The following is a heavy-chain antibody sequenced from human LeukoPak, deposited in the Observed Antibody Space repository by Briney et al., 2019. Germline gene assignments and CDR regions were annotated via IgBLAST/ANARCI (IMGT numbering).Heavy chain of an antibody. CDR2: ISSSSSYI. CDR3: ARDRGGIYEAFDI. Sequence: GGSLRLSCAASGFTFSSYSMNWVRQTPGTGLEWVSSISSSSSYINYTDSVKGRFTISRDNAKNSLYLQMNSLRAEDTAVYYCARDRGGIYEAFDIWGQGTMVTVSS. CDR1: GFTFSSYS. V-gene: IGHV3-21*01. J-gene: IGHJ3*02. D-gene: IGHD1-26*01.